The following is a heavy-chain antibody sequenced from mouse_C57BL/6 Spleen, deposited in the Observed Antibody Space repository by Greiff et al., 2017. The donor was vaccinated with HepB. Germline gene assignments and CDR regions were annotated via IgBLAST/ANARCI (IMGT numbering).Heavy chain of an antibody. CDR3: TRKDGTYVGYFDV. J-gene: IGHJ1*03. V-gene: IGHV1-5*01. D-gene: IGHD2-1*01. CDR1: GYTFTSYW. CDR2: IYPGNSDT. Sequence: VQLQQSGTVLARPGASVKMSCKTSGYTFTSYWMHWVKQRPGQGLEWIGAIYPGNSDTSYNQKLKGRAKLTAVTAASTAYMELSSLTNEDSAVYYCTRKDGTYVGYFDVWGTGTTVTVSS.